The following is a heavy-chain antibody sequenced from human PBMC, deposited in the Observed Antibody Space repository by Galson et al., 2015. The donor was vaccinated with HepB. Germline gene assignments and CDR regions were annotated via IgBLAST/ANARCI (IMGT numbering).Heavy chain of an antibody. J-gene: IGHJ3*02. CDR2: ISWNSGSI. D-gene: IGHD6-6*01. V-gene: IGHV3-9*01. CDR3: AKDRIPNSSSPQAEDVDAFDI. CDR1: GFTFDDYA. Sequence: SLRLSCAASGFTFDDYAMHWVRQAPGKGLEWVSGISWNSGSIGYADSVKGRFTISRDNAKNSLYLQMNSLRAEDTALYYCAKDRIPNSSSPQAEDVDAFDIWGQGTMVTVSS.